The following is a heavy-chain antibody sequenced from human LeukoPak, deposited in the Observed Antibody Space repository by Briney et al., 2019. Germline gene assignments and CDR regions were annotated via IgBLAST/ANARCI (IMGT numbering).Heavy chain of an antibody. D-gene: IGHD3-22*01. Sequence: GGSLRLSCAASGFTFSSYEMNWVRQAPGKGLEWVSYISSSGSTIYYADSVKGRFTISRDNAKNSLYLQMNSLRAEDTAVYYCARERGYYYDSSGYYYWGQGTLVTVSS. J-gene: IGHJ4*02. CDR2: ISSSGSTI. CDR1: GFTFSSYE. V-gene: IGHV3-48*03. CDR3: ARERGYYYDSSGYYY.